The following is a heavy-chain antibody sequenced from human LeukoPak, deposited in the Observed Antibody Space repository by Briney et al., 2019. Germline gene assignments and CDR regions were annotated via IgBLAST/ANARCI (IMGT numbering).Heavy chain of an antibody. CDR1: GYTFTSYG. J-gene: IGHJ4*02. D-gene: IGHD3-9*01. CDR2: ISAYNGNT. V-gene: IGHV1-18*01. CDR3: ARVQRTYDILTGYFY. Sequence: SVKVSCTSSGYTFTSYGINWVRQRPGQGHEWMGWISAYNGNTNYAQKLQGRVTMTTDTSTSTAYMELRSLRSDDTAMYYCARVQRTYDILTGYFYWGQGTLVTVSS.